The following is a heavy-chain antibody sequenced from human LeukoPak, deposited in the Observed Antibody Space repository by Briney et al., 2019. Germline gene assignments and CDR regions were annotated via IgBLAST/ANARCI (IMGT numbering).Heavy chain of an antibody. J-gene: IGHJ4*02. CDR3: ARALADSRGYYLGFDY. CDR1: GFTFSSYA. CDR2: ISSSSTYI. D-gene: IGHD3-22*01. V-gene: IGHV3-21*01. Sequence: GGSLRLSCAASGFTFSSYAMNWVRQAPGKGLEWVSSISSSSTYIYYADSLKGRLTIFRDNAKKSLYLQMNSLRPDDTALYYCARALADSRGYYLGFDYWGQGTPVTVSS.